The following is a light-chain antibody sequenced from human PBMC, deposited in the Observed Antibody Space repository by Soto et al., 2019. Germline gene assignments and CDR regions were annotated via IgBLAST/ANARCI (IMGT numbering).Light chain of an antibody. CDR1: QSFSSNF. CDR3: QQYDSYPRT. J-gene: IGKJ1*01. V-gene: IGKV3-20*01. Sequence: EIVFTQSPGTLSLSPGERATLSCRASQSFSSNFLAWYQQKPGQTPRLLIYGASNRATGIPDRFSGSGSGTDFTLTISRLEPEDFAVYYCQQYDSYPRTFGQGTKVDIK. CDR2: GAS.